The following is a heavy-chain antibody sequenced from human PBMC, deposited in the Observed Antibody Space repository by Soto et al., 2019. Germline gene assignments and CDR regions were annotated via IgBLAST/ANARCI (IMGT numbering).Heavy chain of an antibody. CDR2: ISYDGSNK. J-gene: IGHJ4*02. D-gene: IGHD3-9*01. Sequence: PGGSLRLSSAASGFTFSSYAMHWVRQAPGKGLEWVAVISYDGSNKYYADSVKGRFTISRDNSKNTLYLQMNSLRAEDTAVYYCARGGALRYFDWLPFYYFDYWGQGT. V-gene: IGHV3-30-3*01. CDR1: GFTFSSYA. CDR3: ARGGALRYFDWLPFYYFDY.